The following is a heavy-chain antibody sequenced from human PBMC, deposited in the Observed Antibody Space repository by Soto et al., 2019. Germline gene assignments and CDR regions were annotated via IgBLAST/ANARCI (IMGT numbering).Heavy chain of an antibody. CDR1: GFSFTGYY. V-gene: IGHV1-2*02. D-gene: IGHD6-6*01. J-gene: IGHJ5*02. CDR3: AKDLTRQLAYWLDP. Sequence: ASVKVSCKASGFSFTGYYIHWLHQAPGQGLEWMGWINAHSGGTEYAQKFQGRVTLTRDTSIATAYLTLTSLTSDDTALYYCAKDLTRQLAYWLDPWGQGXLVTVS. CDR2: INAHSGGT.